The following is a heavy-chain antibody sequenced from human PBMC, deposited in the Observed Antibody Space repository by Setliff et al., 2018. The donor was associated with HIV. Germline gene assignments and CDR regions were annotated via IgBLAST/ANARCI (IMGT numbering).Heavy chain of an antibody. J-gene: IGHJ6*02. D-gene: IGHD2-15*01. V-gene: IGHV4-31*03. CDR1: GGSITSGTYY. CDR2: IYYSGST. CDR3: ARDEGVVAATETYYYNGLDV. Sequence: SETLSLTCTVSGGSITSGTYYWNWIRQHPGKGLEWIGYIYYSGSTYYNPSLKSRITISVDTSKNQFSLTLNSVTAAGTAVYYCARDEGVVAATETYYYNGLDVWGQGTTVTVSS.